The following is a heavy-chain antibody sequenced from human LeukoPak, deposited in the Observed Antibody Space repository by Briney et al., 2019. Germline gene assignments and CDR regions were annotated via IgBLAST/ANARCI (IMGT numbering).Heavy chain of an antibody. D-gene: IGHD5-18*01. CDR1: GFTFSSYV. CDR3: AKDMRGYSYGYFDY. Sequence: GRSLRLSCAASGFTFSSYVMHWVRQAPGKGLEWVAVISYDGSNKYYADSVKGRFTISRDNSKNTLYLQMNSLRAEDTAVYYCAKDMRGYSYGYFDYWGQGTLVTVSS. CDR2: ISYDGSNK. V-gene: IGHV3-30*18. J-gene: IGHJ4*02.